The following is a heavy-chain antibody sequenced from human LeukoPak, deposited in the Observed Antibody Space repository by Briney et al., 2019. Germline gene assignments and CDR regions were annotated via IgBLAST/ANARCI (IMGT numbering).Heavy chain of an antibody. Sequence: GGSLRLSCAASGFTFSSYSMNWVRQAPGKGLEWVSSISSSSSYIYYADSVKGRFTISRDNAKNSLYLQVNSLRAEDTAVYYCARGGYGDYGYYYGMDVWGQGTTVTVSS. CDR1: GFTFSSYS. J-gene: IGHJ6*02. D-gene: IGHD4-17*01. V-gene: IGHV3-21*01. CDR3: ARGGYGDYGYYYGMDV. CDR2: ISSSSSYI.